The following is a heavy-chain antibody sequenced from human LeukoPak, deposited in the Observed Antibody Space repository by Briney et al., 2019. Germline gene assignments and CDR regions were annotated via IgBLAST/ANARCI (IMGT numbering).Heavy chain of an antibody. D-gene: IGHD3-22*01. Sequence: GGSLRLSCVASGFTFSSYSMNWVRQAPGKGLEWISYIGISSGNTKYADSVKGRFTISGDNAKNSLYLQMNSLRVEDTAVYYCARDHYYAFDNWGQGTLVTVSS. V-gene: IGHV3-48*04. CDR3: ARDHYYAFDN. CDR2: IGISSGNT. J-gene: IGHJ4*02. CDR1: GFTFSSYS.